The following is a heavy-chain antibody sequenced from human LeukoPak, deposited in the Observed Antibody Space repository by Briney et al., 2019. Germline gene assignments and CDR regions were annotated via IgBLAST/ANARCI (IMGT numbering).Heavy chain of an antibody. D-gene: IGHD3-9*01. CDR2: IYYSGST. CDR3: AREGVLRYLDY. CDR1: GGFISSYY. V-gene: IGHV4-59*01. J-gene: IGHJ4*02. Sequence: SETLSLTCTVSGGFISSYYWGWIRQPPGKGPEWIGYIYYSGSTNYNPSLKSRVTISIDTSKNQFSLKLSSVTAADTAVYYCAREGVLRYLDYWGQGTLVTVSS.